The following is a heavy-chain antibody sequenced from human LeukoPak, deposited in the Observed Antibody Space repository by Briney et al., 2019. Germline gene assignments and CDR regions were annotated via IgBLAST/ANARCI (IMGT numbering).Heavy chain of an antibody. J-gene: IGHJ6*02. CDR2: ISSSGSTI. CDR1: GFRFSDYY. V-gene: IGHV3-11*01. CDR3: AREVSPGGIHGYYYGMDV. Sequence: GGSLRLSCAASGFRFSDYYMTWIRQAPGKGLEWVSYISSSGSTIYYADSVKGRFTVSRDNAKNSLYLQLNSLRAEDTAVYYCAREVSPGGIHGYYYGMDVWGQGTTVTVSS. D-gene: IGHD3-16*01.